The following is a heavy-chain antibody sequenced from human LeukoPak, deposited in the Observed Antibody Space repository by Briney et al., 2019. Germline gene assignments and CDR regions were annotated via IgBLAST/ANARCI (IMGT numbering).Heavy chain of an antibody. Sequence: GGSLRLSCAASGFTFSSYGMHWVRQAPGKGLEWVAVISYDGSNKYYADSVKGRFTISRDNSKNTLYLQMNSLRAEDTAVYYCAKGGYYDSSGYDWFDPWGQGTLVTVSS. V-gene: IGHV3-30*18. D-gene: IGHD3-22*01. J-gene: IGHJ5*02. CDR2: ISYDGSNK. CDR3: AKGGYYDSSGYDWFDP. CDR1: GFTFSSYG.